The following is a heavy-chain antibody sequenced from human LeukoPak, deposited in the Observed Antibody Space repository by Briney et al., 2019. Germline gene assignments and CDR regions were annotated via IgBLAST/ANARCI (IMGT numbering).Heavy chain of an antibody. CDR3: ARQVGSGSYYGDAYDY. D-gene: IGHD3-10*01. CDR1: GFTFSSYS. V-gene: IGHV3-21*01. J-gene: IGHJ4*02. CDR2: ISSSSSYI. Sequence: GGSLRPSCAASGFTFSSYSMNWVRQAPGKGLEWVSSISSSSSYIYYADSVEGRFTISRDNAKNSLYLQMNSLRAEDTAVYYCARQVGSGSYYGDAYDYWGQGTPVTVSS.